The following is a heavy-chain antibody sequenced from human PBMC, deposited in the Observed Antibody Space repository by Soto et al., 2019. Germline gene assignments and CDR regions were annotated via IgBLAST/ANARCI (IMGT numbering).Heavy chain of an antibody. Sequence: TSETLSLTCTVSGGSISSYYWSWIRQPPGKGLEWIGYIYYSGSTNYNPSLKSRVTISVDTSKNQFSLKLSSVTAADTAVYYCARDGYSSSWYRGWFDPWGQGTLVTVSS. V-gene: IGHV4-59*01. J-gene: IGHJ5*02. CDR3: ARDGYSSSWYRGWFDP. D-gene: IGHD6-13*01. CDR1: GGSISSYY. CDR2: IYYSGST.